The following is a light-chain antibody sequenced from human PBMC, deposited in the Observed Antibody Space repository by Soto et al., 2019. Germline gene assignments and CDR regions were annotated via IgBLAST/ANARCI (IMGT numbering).Light chain of an antibody. CDR2: DTG. J-gene: IGLJ1*01. Sequence: QAVVTQEPSLTVSPGGTVTLTCASSTGPVSRGYYTYWFQQKPGQAPRALIYDTGIKHSWAPGRFSGSLLGAKAVLTLSGAHPEEEAEYYCLFSCSGTYVFGPGTKLTVL. CDR3: LFSCSGTYV. V-gene: IGLV7-43*01. CDR1: TGPVSRGYY.